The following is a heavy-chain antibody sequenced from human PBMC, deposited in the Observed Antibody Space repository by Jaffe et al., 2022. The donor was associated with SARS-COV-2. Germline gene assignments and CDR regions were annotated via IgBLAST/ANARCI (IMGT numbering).Heavy chain of an antibody. V-gene: IGHV4-59*08. CDR2: IYYSGST. CDR3: ARQGYCGGDCFFFDY. Sequence: QVQLQESGPGLVKPSETLSLTCTVSGGSISSYYWSWIRQPPGKGLEWIGYIYYSGSTNYNPSLKSRVTISVDTSKNQFSLKLSSVTAADTAVYYCARQGYCGGDCFFFDYWGQGTLVTVSS. D-gene: IGHD2-21*02. J-gene: IGHJ4*02. CDR1: GGSISSYY.